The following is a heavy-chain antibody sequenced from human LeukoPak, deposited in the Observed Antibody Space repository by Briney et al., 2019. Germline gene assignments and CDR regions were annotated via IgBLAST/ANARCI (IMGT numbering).Heavy chain of an antibody. CDR2: IKEDGSQK. D-gene: IGHD6-25*01. Sequence: GGSLRISCAAPGFTFSNSWMAWVRQAPGKGLEWVANIKEDGSQKNYIDSVKGRFTISRDSTKKSLFLQMNNLRVEDTAVYYCARDSGWNAFDYWGQGTLVTVSS. J-gene: IGHJ4*01. CDR1: GFTFSNSW. V-gene: IGHV3-7*03. CDR3: ARDSGWNAFDY.